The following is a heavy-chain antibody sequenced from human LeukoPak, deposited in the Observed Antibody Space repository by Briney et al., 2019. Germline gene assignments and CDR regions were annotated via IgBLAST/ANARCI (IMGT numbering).Heavy chain of an antibody. CDR2: MNPNSGNT. D-gene: IGHD3-22*01. CDR1: GYTFTTYD. CDR3: ARGYYDTNGYYYRLDS. V-gene: IGHV1-8*01. J-gene: IGHJ4*02. Sequence: ASVKVSCKASGYTFTTYDINWVRQATGQGLEWMGWMNPNSGNTGYAQKFQGRVTMTRSTSISTAYMELSSLRSEDTAVYYCARGYYDTNGYYYRLDSWGQGTLVTVSS.